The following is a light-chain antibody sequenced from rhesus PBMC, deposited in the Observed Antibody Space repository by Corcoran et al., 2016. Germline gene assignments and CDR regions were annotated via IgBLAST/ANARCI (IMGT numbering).Light chain of an antibody. CDR1: QNIYSN. CDR2: EAS. V-gene: IGKV1S12*01. Sequence: DIQMTQSPSALSASVGDRVTISCRASQNIYSNLAWYHQKPGKAPKLLIYEASSLQSGIPSRCSGSGYGTDFTLTISSRKPEDSATYYCQHYYDNPYSFGQGTKVEIK. J-gene: IGKJ2*01. CDR3: QHYYDNPYS.